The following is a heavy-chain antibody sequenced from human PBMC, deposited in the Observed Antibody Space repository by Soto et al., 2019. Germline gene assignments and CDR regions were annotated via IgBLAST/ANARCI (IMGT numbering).Heavy chain of an antibody. V-gene: IGHV3-23*01. CDR1: GFTFNNYA. D-gene: IGHD3-10*01. CDR2: ISGGGDTT. CDR3: AKGRGGSGSLTPRVDF. Sequence: EVQLLESGGGLVQPGGSLRLSCAASGFTFNNYAMTWVRQAPGKGLEWVSAISGGGDTTSYADSVKGRFPVSRDGSKTTLSLQMSSLRAEDTALYYCAKGRGGSGSLTPRVDFWGQGTLVTVSS. J-gene: IGHJ4*02.